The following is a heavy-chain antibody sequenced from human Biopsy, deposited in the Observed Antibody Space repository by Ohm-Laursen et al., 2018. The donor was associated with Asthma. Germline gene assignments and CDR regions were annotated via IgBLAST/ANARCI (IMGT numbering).Heavy chain of an antibody. CDR2: TTWNSGSR. CDR3: AKPLNTYNFYAYDV. CDR1: GFTFDDFA. J-gene: IGHJ6*02. V-gene: IGHV3-9*01. D-gene: IGHD5/OR15-5a*01. Sequence: SSLRLSCSASGFTFDDFAMHWVRQAPGKGLEWVAATTWNSGSRVYAVSVKGRFTISRDNAQNSLYLHMNGLKPEDTAVYYCAKPLNTYNFYAYDVWGQGTTVVVSS.